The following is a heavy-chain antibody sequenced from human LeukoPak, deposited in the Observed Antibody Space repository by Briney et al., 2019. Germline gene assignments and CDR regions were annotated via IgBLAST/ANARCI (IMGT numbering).Heavy chain of an antibody. V-gene: IGHV1-69*06. J-gene: IGHJ4*02. CDR1: GDTYRRYS. CDR3: ARGEVAAVTSFAS. Sequence: ASLTVSCKACGDTYRRYSISGVRLAPGQEVEGLGGIIPVFRTANYAQKFQGRVTITADKSTTTAYMELSRLRCEDTAVYYCARGEVAAVTSFASWGQGTQVTVSS. CDR2: IIPVFRTA. D-gene: IGHD6-13*01.